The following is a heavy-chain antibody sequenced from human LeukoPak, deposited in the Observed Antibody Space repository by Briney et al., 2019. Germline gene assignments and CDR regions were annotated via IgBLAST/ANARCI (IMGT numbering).Heavy chain of an antibody. Sequence: GRSLRLSFTASGFTFSSYAMTWVRQAPGKGLEWVSAISPSSNTRYYSDSVRGRFTVSRDNSENTVYLQMDRLRADDTAVYYCAKNLRTSVAAFEYWGQGTLVTVSS. D-gene: IGHD6-19*01. J-gene: IGHJ4*02. V-gene: IGHV3-23*01. CDR1: GFTFSSYA. CDR3: AKNLRTSVAAFEY. CDR2: ISPSSNTR.